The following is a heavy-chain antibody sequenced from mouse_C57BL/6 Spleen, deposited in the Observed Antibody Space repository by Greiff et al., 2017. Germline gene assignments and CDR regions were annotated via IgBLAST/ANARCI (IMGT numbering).Heavy chain of an antibody. D-gene: IGHD1-1*01. CDR2: IYPGSGNT. Sequence: QVQLQQSGPELVKPGASVKISCKASGYTFTDYYLNWVKQRPGQGLEWIGWIYPGSGNTKYNEKFKGKATLTVDTSSSTAYMQLSSLTSEDSAVXVCARRVYYYGSSYWYFDVWGTGTTVTVSS. J-gene: IGHJ1*03. V-gene: IGHV1-84*01. CDR3: ARRVYYYGSSYWYFDV. CDR1: GYTFTDYY.